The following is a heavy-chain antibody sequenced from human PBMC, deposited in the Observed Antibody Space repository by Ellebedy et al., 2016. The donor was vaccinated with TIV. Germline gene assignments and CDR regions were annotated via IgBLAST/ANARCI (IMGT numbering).Heavy chain of an antibody. J-gene: IGHJ4*02. CDR3: ARDRVGWFGELNY. Sequence: GESLKISXAASGFTFSSYSMNWVRQAPGKGLEWVSYISSSSSTIYYADSVKGRFTISRDNAKNSLYLQMNSLRAEDTAVYYCARDRVGWFGELNYWGQGTLVTVSS. D-gene: IGHD3-10*01. CDR2: ISSSSSTI. CDR1: GFTFSSYS. V-gene: IGHV3-48*04.